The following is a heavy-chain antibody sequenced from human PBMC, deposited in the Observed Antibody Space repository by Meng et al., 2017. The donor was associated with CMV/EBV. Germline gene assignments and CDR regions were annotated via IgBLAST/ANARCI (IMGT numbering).Heavy chain of an antibody. Sequence: SVQVSCKASGGTFSSYTISWVRQAPGQGREWMGRIIPILGIANYAQKFQGRVTITADKSTSTAYMELSSLRSEDTAVYYCARGYCSSTSCSAPDYWGQGTLVTVSS. J-gene: IGHJ4*02. D-gene: IGHD2-2*01. V-gene: IGHV1-69*02. CDR3: ARGYCSSTSCSAPDY. CDR2: IIPILGIA. CDR1: GGTFSSYT.